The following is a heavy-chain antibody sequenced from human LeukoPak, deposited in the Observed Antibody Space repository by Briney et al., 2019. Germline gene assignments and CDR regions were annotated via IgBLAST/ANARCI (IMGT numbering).Heavy chain of an antibody. D-gene: IGHD3-22*01. CDR2: ISAGGGST. J-gene: IGHJ5*02. CDR1: GFTFSSDA. V-gene: IGHV3-23*01. CDR3: AKNAPWLYP. Sequence: GGSLRLSCAASGFTFSSDAMSWVRQAPGKGLEWVSAISAGGGSTNYADSVKGRFTISRDNSKNTLYLQMNSLRAEGTAVYYCAKNAPWLYPWGQGTLVTVSS.